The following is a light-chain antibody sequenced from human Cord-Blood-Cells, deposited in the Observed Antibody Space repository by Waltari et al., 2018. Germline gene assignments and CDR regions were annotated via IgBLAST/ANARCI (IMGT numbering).Light chain of an antibody. CDR1: SSYIGSTT. J-gene: IGLJ3*02. CDR3: AAWDDSLNGPV. CDR2: SNN. V-gene: IGLV1-44*01. Sequence: QSVLTHPPSASRTRGHRVTTSSSGSSSYIGSTTVMGYQQLPETAHKLPIYSNNQRPSGVPGRFSGSKSGTSASLAISGLQSEDEADYYCAAWDDSLNGPVFGGGTKLTVL.